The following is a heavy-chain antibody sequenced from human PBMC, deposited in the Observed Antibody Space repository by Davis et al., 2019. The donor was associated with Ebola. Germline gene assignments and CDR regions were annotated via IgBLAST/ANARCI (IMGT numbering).Heavy chain of an antibody. D-gene: IGHD1-26*01. V-gene: IGHV3-74*01. CDR3: ARVPSGSYWRHLDY. Sequence: PGGSLRLSCAASGFTFRSYWMHWVRQAPGKGLVWVSRINGDGSKIDYADSVKGRFTISRDNAKNTLYLQMNTLRAEDTAVYYCARVPSGSYWRHLDYWGQGTLVTVSS. CDR2: INGDGSKI. CDR1: GFTFRSYW. J-gene: IGHJ4*02.